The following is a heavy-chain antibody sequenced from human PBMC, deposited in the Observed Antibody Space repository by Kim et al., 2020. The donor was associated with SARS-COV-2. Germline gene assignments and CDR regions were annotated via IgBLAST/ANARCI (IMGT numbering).Heavy chain of an antibody. CDR2: ITSSSRYI. J-gene: IGHJ4*02. CDR1: GFTFSSYT. D-gene: IGHD6-19*01. V-gene: IGHV3-21*01. CDR3: ARDAGYSSGWGFDY. Sequence: GGSLRLSCAASGFTFSSYTMNWVRQAPGKGLEWVSSITSSSRYIYYADSLKGRFTISRDNAKNSLYLQMNSLRAEDTAVYYCARDAGYSSGWGFDYWGQGTLVTVSS.